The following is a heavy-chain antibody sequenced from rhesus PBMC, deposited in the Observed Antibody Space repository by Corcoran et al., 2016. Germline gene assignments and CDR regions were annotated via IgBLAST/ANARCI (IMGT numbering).Heavy chain of an antibody. J-gene: IGHJ4*01. Sequence: QVQLQESGPILVKPSETLALTCAVSGDSVTRNYWNWLRQAPGKGLEWIGRIYGSAGHTDDTPSLTRSLTISRDTSKNQFSLKVNSVTAADTAVYYCVRSSNPNDEFAYWGQGVLVTVSS. V-gene: IGHV4S2*01. D-gene: IGHD1-14*01. CDR1: GDSVTRNY. CDR2: IYGSAGHT. CDR3: VRSSNPNDEFAY.